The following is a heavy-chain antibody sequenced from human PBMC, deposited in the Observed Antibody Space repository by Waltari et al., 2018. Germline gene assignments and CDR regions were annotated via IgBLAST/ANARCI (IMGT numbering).Heavy chain of an antibody. CDR2: ISSDGDSE. D-gene: IGHD3-22*01. J-gene: IGHJ4*02. V-gene: IGHV3-30*09. CDR1: DFTFSDYS. Sequence: QVQLVESGGGVVQPGGSLRLSCVASDFTFSDYSIHWVRQAPGQGLEWVSVISSDGDSECYEDSVKGRFAISRDNPGNTVYLQMNDLRAEDTGVYYCARDKEDRVDYWGQGILVSVSS. CDR3: ARDKEDRVDY.